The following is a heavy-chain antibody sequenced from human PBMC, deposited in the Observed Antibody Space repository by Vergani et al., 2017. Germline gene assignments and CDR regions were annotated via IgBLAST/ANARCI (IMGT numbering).Heavy chain of an antibody. D-gene: IGHD3-16*01. CDR3: VKDNDYDADGPFDL. CDR1: GFTFIMHA. J-gene: IGHJ4*02. CDR2: IDRNYGV. V-gene: IGHV3-23*05. Sequence: EVQLLESGGDLVQPGGSLRLSCAASGFTFIMHAMSWVRQAPGKGLEWVSGIDRNYGVKNGNSFEGRFSISRDNAKKAVFLQMNNLRHEDTALYFCVKDNDYDADGPFDLWGQGTLVIVSS.